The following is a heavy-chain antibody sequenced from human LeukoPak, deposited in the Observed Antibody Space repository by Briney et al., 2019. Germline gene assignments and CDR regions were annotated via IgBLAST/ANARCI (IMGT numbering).Heavy chain of an antibody. CDR3: ARGQKGEFDY. D-gene: IGHD3-16*01. Sequence: PGGSLRLSCVASGFTFSDYWMNWVRQAPGKGLEWVANIKQDGSEKNYVNSVEGRFTISRDNARNSVYLQMNGLRAEDTAVYYCARGQKGEFDYWGQGTLVTVSS. CDR2: IKQDGSEK. V-gene: IGHV3-7*01. CDR1: GFTFSDYW. J-gene: IGHJ4*02.